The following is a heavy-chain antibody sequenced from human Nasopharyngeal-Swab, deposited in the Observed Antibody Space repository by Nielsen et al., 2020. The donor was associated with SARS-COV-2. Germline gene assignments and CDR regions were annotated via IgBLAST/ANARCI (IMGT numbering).Heavy chain of an antibody. J-gene: IGHJ6*02. CDR1: GFTFSSYE. Sequence: GESLKISCAASGFTFSSYEMNWVRQAPGKGLEWVSYISSSGSSIDYADSAKGRFTISRDNAKNSLYLQMNSLRAEDTAVYYCARGCVLTGPSCYYYGMDVWGQGTTVTVSS. V-gene: IGHV3-48*03. D-gene: IGHD3-9*01. CDR3: ARGCVLTGPSCYYYGMDV. CDR2: ISSSGSSI.